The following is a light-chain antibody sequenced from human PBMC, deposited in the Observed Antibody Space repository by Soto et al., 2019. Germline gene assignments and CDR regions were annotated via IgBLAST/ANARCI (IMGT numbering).Light chain of an antibody. Sequence: QSVLTQPPSVSGAPGQRVTISCTGSRSNIGAGYDVHWYQPLPGTAPKLLIYGNSNRPSGVPDRFSGSKSGTSASLAITGLQAEDEADYYCQSYDSSLSGVIFGGGTKVTVL. CDR2: GNS. CDR1: RSNIGAGYD. J-gene: IGLJ2*01. CDR3: QSYDSSLSGVI. V-gene: IGLV1-40*01.